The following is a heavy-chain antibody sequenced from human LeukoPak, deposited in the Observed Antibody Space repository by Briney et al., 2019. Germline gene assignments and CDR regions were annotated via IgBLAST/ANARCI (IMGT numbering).Heavy chain of an antibody. D-gene: IGHD3-10*01. Sequence: ASVKVSCKASGYTFTGYYMHWVRQAPGQGLEWMGWINPNSGGTNYAQKFQGRVTMARDTSISTAYMELSRLRSDDTAVYYCARKGEGSYYFDYWGQGTLVTVSS. J-gene: IGHJ4*02. CDR2: INPNSGGT. V-gene: IGHV1-2*02. CDR1: GYTFTGYY. CDR3: ARKGEGSYYFDY.